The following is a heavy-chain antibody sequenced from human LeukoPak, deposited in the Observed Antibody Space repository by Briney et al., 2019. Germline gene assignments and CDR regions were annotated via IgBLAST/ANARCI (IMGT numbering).Heavy chain of an antibody. CDR3: ARGPFSHV. CDR2: IHYGGNT. D-gene: IGHD3-3*01. V-gene: IGHV4-39*02. J-gene: IGHJ4*02. Sequence: SETLSLTCTVSGGSISSNNYYWGWIRQPPGKGLEWIGSIHYGGNTFYNPSFKSRLTISIDTSKNHFSLRLSSVTAADTAVYYCARGPFSHVWGQGTLVTVSS. CDR1: GGSISSNNYY.